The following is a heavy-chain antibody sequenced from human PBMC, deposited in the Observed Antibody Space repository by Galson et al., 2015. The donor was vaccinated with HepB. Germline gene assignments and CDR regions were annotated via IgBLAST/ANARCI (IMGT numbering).Heavy chain of an antibody. J-gene: IGHJ5*02. Sequence: SVKVSCKAFGYTFTNYAMNWVRRAPGQGLEWMGWINTNTGHPTYAQGFRGRFVFSLDTSVTTAYLQISSLKAEDTAVYYCARTPYHGSGSRRNAWFDPWGQGTRVIVST. CDR2: INTNTGHP. CDR1: GYTFTNYA. D-gene: IGHD3-10*01. V-gene: IGHV7-4-1*02. CDR3: ARTPYHGSGSRRNAWFDP.